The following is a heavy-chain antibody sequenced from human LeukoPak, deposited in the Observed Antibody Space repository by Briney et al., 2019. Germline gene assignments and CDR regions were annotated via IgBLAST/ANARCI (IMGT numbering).Heavy chain of an antibody. Sequence: SETLSLTCTVSGGSISSSSYYWGWIRQPPGKGLAWIGSIYYSGSTYYNPSLKSRVTISVDTSKNQFSLKLSSVTAADTAVYYCARHDMSGSSSEFDPWGQGTLVTVSS. CDR1: GGSISSSSYY. CDR2: IYYSGST. V-gene: IGHV4-39*01. D-gene: IGHD6-6*01. J-gene: IGHJ5*02. CDR3: ARHDMSGSSSEFDP.